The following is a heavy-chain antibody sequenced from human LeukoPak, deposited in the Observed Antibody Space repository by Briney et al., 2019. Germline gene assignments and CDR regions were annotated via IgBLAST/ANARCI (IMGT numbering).Heavy chain of an antibody. Sequence: PGGSLRLSCAASGFTFSSYSMNWVRQAPGKGLEWVSSISSSSSYIYYADSVKGRFTISRDNAKNSLYLQMNSLRAVDTAVYYCARSSHSEDWFDPWGQGTLVTVSS. CDR3: ARSSHSEDWFDP. CDR2: ISSSSSYI. V-gene: IGHV3-21*01. CDR1: GFTFSSYS. J-gene: IGHJ5*02. D-gene: IGHD2-21*01.